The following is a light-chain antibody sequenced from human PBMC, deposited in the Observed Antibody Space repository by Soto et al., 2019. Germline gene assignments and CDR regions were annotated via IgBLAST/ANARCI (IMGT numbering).Light chain of an antibody. CDR2: GAS. CDR1: QSVSRSY. CDR3: QQYASSPPT. J-gene: IGKJ4*01. V-gene: IGKV3-20*01. Sequence: EIVLTQSPGTLSLSPGERATLSCRASQSVSRSYLAWYQQKPGQPPRLLIYGASNMATGIPDRFSGSGSGTDFTLTIGRLEPEDFAVYYCQQYASSPPTFGGGTKVEIK.